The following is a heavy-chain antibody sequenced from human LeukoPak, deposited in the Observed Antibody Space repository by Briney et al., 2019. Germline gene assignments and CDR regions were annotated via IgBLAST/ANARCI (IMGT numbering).Heavy chain of an antibody. CDR1: GYTFTSYD. J-gene: IGHJ4*02. V-gene: IGHV1-8*03. CDR2: MNPNSGNT. Sequence: ASVKVSCKASGYTFTSYDINWVRQATGQGLEWMGWMNPNSGNTGYAQKFQGRVTITRNTSISTAYMELSSLRSEDTAVYYCARRYRYNWNYGGLAYWVQGALVTVSS. CDR3: ARRYRYNWNYGGLAY. D-gene: IGHD1-7*01.